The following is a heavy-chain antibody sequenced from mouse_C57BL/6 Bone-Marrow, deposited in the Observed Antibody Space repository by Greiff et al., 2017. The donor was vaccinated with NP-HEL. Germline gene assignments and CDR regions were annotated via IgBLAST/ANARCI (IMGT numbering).Heavy chain of an antibody. CDR2: IDPENGDT. CDR1: GFNIKDYY. Sequence: VQLQQSGAELVRPGASVKLSCTASGFNIKDYYMHWVKQRPEQGLEWIGWIDPENGDTEYASKFQGKATITADTSSNTAYLQLSSLTSEDTAVYYCTTSIYYYGSSYWYFDVWGTGTTVTVSS. J-gene: IGHJ1*03. CDR3: TTSIYYYGSSYWYFDV. D-gene: IGHD1-1*01. V-gene: IGHV14-4*01.